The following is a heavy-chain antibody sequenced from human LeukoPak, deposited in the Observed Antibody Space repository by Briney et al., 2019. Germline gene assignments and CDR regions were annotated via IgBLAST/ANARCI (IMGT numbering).Heavy chain of an antibody. D-gene: IGHD2-2*01. CDR1: GYSISSGYY. V-gene: IGHV4-38-2*02. J-gene: IGHJ5*02. CDR2: IYHSGST. CDR3: ARGRRYCSSTSCPRPINWFDP. Sequence: PSETLSLTRTVSGYSISSGYYWGWIRQPPGKGLEWIGSIYHSGSTYYNPSLKSRVTISVDTSKNQLSLKLSSVTAADTAVYYCARGRRYCSSTSCPRPINWFDPWGQGTLVTVSS.